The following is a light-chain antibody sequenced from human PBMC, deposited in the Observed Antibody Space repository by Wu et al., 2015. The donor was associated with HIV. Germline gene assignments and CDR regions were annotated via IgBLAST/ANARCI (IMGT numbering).Light chain of an antibody. J-gene: IGKJ2*03. V-gene: IGKV3-20*01. CDR1: QSVTSGY. CDR3: QQYGNFPYS. Sequence: EIVMTQSPGTLSVSPGERATLSCRASQSVTSGYLAWYQQKPGQAPRLVIYETSTRATGIPDRFGGSGSGTDFTLTISRVEPEDFAVYSCQQYGNFPYSFGQGTKLGDQ. CDR2: ETS.